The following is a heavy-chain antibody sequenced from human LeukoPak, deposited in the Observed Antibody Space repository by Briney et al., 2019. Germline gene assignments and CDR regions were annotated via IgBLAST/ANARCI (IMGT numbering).Heavy chain of an antibody. CDR3: ARQGRGSDYDFWGGYYWPDYYYYYMDV. CDR1: GYTFTSYD. J-gene: IGHJ6*03. Sequence: ASVKVSCKASGYTFTSYDINWVRQATGQGLEWMGWMNPNSGNTGYAQKFQGRVTMTRNTSISTAYMELSSLRSEDTAVYYCARQGRGSDYDFWGGYYWPDYYYYYMDVWGKGTTVTVSS. V-gene: IGHV1-8*01. CDR2: MNPNSGNT. D-gene: IGHD3-3*01.